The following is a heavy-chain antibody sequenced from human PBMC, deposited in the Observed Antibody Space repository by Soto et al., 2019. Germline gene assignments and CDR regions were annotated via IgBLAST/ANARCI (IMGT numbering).Heavy chain of an antibody. J-gene: IGHJ6*03. Sequence: EVQLVESGGGLVQPGGSLRLSCAASGFTFSSYWMSWVRQAPGKGLEWVANIKQDGSEKYYVDSVKGRFTISRDNAKKSLYLQMNSLRAEDTAVYYCARGVGYCSSTSCNNPYYYYYMDVWGKGTTVTVSS. V-gene: IGHV3-7*01. CDR3: ARGVGYCSSTSCNNPYYYYYMDV. CDR2: IKQDGSEK. D-gene: IGHD2-2*02. CDR1: GFTFSSYW.